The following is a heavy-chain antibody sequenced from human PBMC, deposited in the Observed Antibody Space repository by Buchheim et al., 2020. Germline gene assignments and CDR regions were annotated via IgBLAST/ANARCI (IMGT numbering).Heavy chain of an antibody. CDR1: GFTFTNAW. D-gene: IGHD3-22*01. Sequence: EVQLVESGGGLVKPGGSLRISCAASGFTFTNAWMNWVRQVPGKGLEWVGRIKSRSDGGRIDYAAPVNGRFTVSRDDSINTLYLQRNNLKIEDTAVYYCTTGDYGSSGYLMDKDYWGQGTL. CDR3: TTGDYGSSGYLMDKDY. J-gene: IGHJ4*02. V-gene: IGHV3-15*07. CDR2: IKSRSDGGRI.